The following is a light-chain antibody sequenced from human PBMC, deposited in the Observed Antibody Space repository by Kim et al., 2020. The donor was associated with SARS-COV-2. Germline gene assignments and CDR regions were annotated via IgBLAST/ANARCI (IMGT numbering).Light chain of an antibody. Sequence: ELVLTQSPGTLSLSPGESATLSCRASQTVSSNYLAWYQQKPGQAPRLLIYGASIRAIGIPDRFSGSGSGTDFTLTIRGLEPEDFAVYHCQQYGSSTTFGGGTKVDIK. CDR3: QQYGSSTT. J-gene: IGKJ4*01. CDR1: QTVSSNY. V-gene: IGKV3-20*01. CDR2: GAS.